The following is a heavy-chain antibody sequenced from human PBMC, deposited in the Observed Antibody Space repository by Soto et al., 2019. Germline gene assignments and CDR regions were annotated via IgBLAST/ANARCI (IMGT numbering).Heavy chain of an antibody. V-gene: IGHV1-18*01. CDR1: GYAFTSYG. CDR3: ARDTRVVVVAATRDRGSDYYYYGMDV. J-gene: IGHJ6*02. Sequence: ASVKVSCKASGYAFTSYGISWVRQAPGQGLEWMGWISAYNGNTNYAQKLQGRVTTTTDTSTSTAYMELRSLRSDDAAVYYCARDTRVVVVAATRDRGSDYYYYGMDVWGQGTTVTVSS. D-gene: IGHD2-15*01. CDR2: ISAYNGNT.